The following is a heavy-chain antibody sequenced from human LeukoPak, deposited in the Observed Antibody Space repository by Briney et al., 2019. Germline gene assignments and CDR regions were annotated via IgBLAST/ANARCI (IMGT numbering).Heavy chain of an antibody. CDR3: AREAMTGTRWFGP. CDR1: GYTFTNYG. Sequence: ASVKVSCKASGYTFTNYGISWVRQAPGQGLEWMGWISADNGNTNYAQKFQGRVTMTIDTSTRTAYMELRSLRSDDTAVYHCAREAMTGTRWFGPWGQGTLVTVSS. J-gene: IGHJ5*02. D-gene: IGHD6-19*01. V-gene: IGHV1-18*01. CDR2: ISADNGNT.